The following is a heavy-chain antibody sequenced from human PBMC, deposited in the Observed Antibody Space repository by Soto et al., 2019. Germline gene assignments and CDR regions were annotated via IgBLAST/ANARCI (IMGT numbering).Heavy chain of an antibody. V-gene: IGHV4-34*01. Sequence: PSETLSLTXAVYGGSFSGYYWSWIRQPPGKGLEWIGEINHSGSTNYNPSLKSRVTISVDTSKNQFSLKLSSVTAADTAVYYCARHRYSGYDFDYWGQGTLVTVSS. CDR1: GGSFSGYY. J-gene: IGHJ4*02. CDR3: ARHRYSGYDFDY. D-gene: IGHD5-12*01. CDR2: INHSGST.